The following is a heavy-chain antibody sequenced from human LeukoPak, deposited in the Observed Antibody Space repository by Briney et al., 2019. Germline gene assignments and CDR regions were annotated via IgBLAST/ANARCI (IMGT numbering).Heavy chain of an antibody. CDR1: GYTFTGYY. Sequence: GASVKVSCKASGYTFTGYYMHWVRQATGQGLEWMGWMNPNSGNTGYAQKFQGRVTMTRNTSISTAYMELSSLRSEDTAVYYCARSPPKNMAADYWGQGTLVTVSS. D-gene: IGHD2/OR15-2a*01. J-gene: IGHJ4*02. CDR3: ARSPPKNMAADY. V-gene: IGHV1-8*02. CDR2: MNPNSGNT.